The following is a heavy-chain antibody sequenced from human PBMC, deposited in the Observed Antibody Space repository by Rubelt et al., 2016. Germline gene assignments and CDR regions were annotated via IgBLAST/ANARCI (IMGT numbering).Heavy chain of an antibody. CDR3: ARMYTELDF. Sequence: EVQLVKSGSEVKEPGESLRISCQGSGSSFTKYWIHWVHQLPGKGLEGLGRIDPTNSSTDSTRSFHDNVPISLDKSISTADLQWSSRKSSDTAIYYCARMYTELDFWGQGTLVTVSS. V-gene: IGHV5-10-1*01. CDR1: GSSFTKYW. J-gene: IGHJ4*02. CDR2: IDPTNSST. D-gene: IGHD1-14*01.